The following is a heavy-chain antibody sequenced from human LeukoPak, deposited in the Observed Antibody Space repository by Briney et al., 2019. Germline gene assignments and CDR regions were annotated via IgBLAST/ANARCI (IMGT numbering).Heavy chain of an antibody. CDR3: AREVASTYNWFDP. CDR1: GFTFRNVW. D-gene: IGHD5/OR15-5a*01. V-gene: IGHV3-53*01. J-gene: IGHJ5*02. Sequence: PGGSLRLSCAASGFTFRNVWMSWVRAAPGKGLEWVSVIYISGSTYYADSVKGRFTISRDNSKNTLYLQMNSLRAEDTAVYYCAREVASTYNWFDPWGQGTLVTVSS. CDR2: IYISGST.